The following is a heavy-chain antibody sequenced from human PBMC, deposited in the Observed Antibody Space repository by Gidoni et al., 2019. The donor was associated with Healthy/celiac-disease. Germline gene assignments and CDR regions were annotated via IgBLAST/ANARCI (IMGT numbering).Heavy chain of an antibody. D-gene: IGHD2-15*01. CDR2: IYYSGST. J-gene: IGHJ4*02. V-gene: IGHV4-39*01. CDR1: GGSISSSSYY. CDR3: ARPKFVGLIDY. Sequence: QLQLQESGPGLVKPSETLSLTCTVSGGSISSSSYYWGWIRQPPGKGLEWIGSIYYSGSTYYNPSLKSRVTISVDTSKNQFSLKLSSVTAADTAVYYCARPKFVGLIDYWGQGTLVTVSS.